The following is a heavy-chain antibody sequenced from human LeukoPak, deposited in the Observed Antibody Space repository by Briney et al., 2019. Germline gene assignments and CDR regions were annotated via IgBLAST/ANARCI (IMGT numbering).Heavy chain of an antibody. CDR1: GFTFTTYW. Sequence: GESLRLSCAASGFTFTTYWMSWVRQAPGKGLEWVANIQQDGTEKYYVDSVKGRFTISRDNAKNSLYLQMNSLRAEDAAVYYCAKAPVTTCSGAYCYPFDYWGQGTLVTVSS. V-gene: IGHV3-7*03. CDR3: AKAPVTTCSGAYCYPFDY. D-gene: IGHD2-15*01. J-gene: IGHJ4*02. CDR2: IQQDGTEK.